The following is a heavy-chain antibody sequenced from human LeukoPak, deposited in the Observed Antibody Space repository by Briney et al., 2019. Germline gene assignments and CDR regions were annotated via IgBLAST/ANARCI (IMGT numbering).Heavy chain of an antibody. D-gene: IGHD4-17*01. Sequence: GGSLRLSCAASGFTFSTYWMHWVRQAPGKGLVWVSRINSDESNTNYADSVKGRFTISRDNARNTLYLQMNSLRAEDTAVYYCARDDYGDYFFPYWGQGTLVTVSS. CDR2: INSDESNT. CDR1: GFTFSTYW. CDR3: ARDDYGDYFFPY. J-gene: IGHJ4*02. V-gene: IGHV3-74*01.